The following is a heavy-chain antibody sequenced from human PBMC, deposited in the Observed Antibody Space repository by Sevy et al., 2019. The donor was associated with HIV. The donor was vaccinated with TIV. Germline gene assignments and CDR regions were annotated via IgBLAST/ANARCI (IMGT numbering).Heavy chain of an antibody. CDR1: GFTFSKYW. J-gene: IGHJ4*02. Sequence: GGSLRLSCAASGFTFSKYWMGWVRQAPGKGLEWVANIKQDAGQKYYVDTVKGRFTISRDNAKNSLYQQMNSLRAEDTAVYFCARDDGNYYLHYWGQGTLVTVSS. D-gene: IGHD1-7*01. CDR3: ARDDGNYYLHY. V-gene: IGHV3-7*01. CDR2: IKQDAGQK.